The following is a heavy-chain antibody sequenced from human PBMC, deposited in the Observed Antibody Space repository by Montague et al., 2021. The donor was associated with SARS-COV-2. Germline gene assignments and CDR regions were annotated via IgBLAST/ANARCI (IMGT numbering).Heavy chain of an antibody. Sequence: SETLSLTCAVYGGSLTNHYWTWVRQPPGNGLEWVSEVNQSGRTTXXNPPLSSRATISVDRSNNQVSLTLESVTAADTAVYYCARAPLHFDGFDYWGQGSLVTVSS. D-gene: IGHD3-9*01. CDR2: VNQSGRTT. V-gene: IGHV4-34*01. J-gene: IGHJ4*02. CDR3: ARAPLHFDGFDY. CDR1: GGSLTNHY.